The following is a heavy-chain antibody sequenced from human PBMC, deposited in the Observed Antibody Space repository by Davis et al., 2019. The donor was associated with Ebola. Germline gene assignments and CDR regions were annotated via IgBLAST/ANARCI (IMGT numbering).Heavy chain of an antibody. J-gene: IGHJ6*02. CDR1: EFSFSNYD. D-gene: IGHD3-16*01. CDR2: VSYDGSSK. V-gene: IGHV3-30*18. Sequence: PGGSLRLSCAGSEFSFSNYDMHWVRQGPGKGLEWVGVVSYDGSSKDALRGRFTISRDNAKKTVYLQMNSVRPEDTAVYYCAKRKGVWGSNFAMDVWGQGTTVTVSS. CDR3: AKRKGVWGSNFAMDV.